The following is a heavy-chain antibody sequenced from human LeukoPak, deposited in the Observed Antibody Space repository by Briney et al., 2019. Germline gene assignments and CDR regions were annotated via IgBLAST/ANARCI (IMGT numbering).Heavy chain of an antibody. V-gene: IGHV1-2*02. CDR2: INPNSGGT. CDR3: AREPVLTARGYYYHYMDV. CDR1: GYTFTGYY. D-gene: IGHD1-20*01. Sequence: ASVKVSCKASGYTFTGYYMHWVRQAPGQGLEWMGWINPNSGGTNYAQKFQGRVTMTRDTSISTAYMQLRRLTSDDAAVYFCAREPVLTARGYYYHYMDVWGNGTPVIVSS. J-gene: IGHJ6*03.